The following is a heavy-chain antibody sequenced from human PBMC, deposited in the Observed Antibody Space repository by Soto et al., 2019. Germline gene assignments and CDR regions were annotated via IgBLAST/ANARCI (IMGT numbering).Heavy chain of an antibody. V-gene: IGHV3-21*01. Sequence: GGSLRLSCAVSGFIFSDFSMNWVRQAPGKGLEWVASIGSSGGYIFYADSVKGRFTISRDNAKKSLDLQINSLRAEDTAVYYCAREKKHQSLGGRFGMDVWGQGTTVTV. CDR2: IGSSGGYI. J-gene: IGHJ6*02. CDR1: GFIFSDFS. CDR3: AREKKHQSLGGRFGMDV. D-gene: IGHD2-2*01.